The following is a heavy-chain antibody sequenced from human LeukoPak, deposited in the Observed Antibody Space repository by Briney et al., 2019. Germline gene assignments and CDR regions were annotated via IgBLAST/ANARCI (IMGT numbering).Heavy chain of an antibody. D-gene: IGHD1/OR15-1a*01. J-gene: IGHJ4*02. CDR1: GGSISSSSYY. V-gene: IGHV4-39*07. CDR3: ASEEVSPNKQISRDY. Sequence: SETLSLTCTVSGGSISSSSYYWGWIRQPPGKGLEWIGSIYYSGSTYYNPSLKSRVTISVDTSKNQFSLKLSSVTAADTAVYYCASEEVSPNKQISRDYWGQGTLVTVSS. CDR2: IYYSGST.